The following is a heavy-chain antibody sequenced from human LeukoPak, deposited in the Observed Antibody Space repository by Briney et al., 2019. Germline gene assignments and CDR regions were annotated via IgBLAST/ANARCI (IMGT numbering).Heavy chain of an antibody. D-gene: IGHD2-8*01. J-gene: IGHJ4*02. CDR1: GGSFSGYY. Sequence: SETLSLTCAVYGGSFSGYYWSWIRQPPGKGLEWIGEINHSGSTNYNPSLKSRVTISVDTSKNQFSLKLSSVTAADTAVYYCARDYTNRLRPFDYWGQGTLVTVSS. CDR3: ARDYTNRLRPFDY. V-gene: IGHV4-34*01. CDR2: INHSGST.